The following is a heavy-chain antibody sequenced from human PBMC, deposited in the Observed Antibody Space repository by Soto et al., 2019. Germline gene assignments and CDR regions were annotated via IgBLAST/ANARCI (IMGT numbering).Heavy chain of an antibody. CDR3: ARENQQMVRGAFDN. V-gene: IGHV1-69*13. D-gene: IGHD6-13*01. Sequence: SVKVSCKASGGNFNNYAISWVRQAPGQGPEWVGRIIPIFGAAHYAPNLQGRVTITADEATSTAYMTLSSLRSDDTAVYYCARENQQMVRGAFDNWGQGTLVTVSS. CDR2: IIPIFGAA. CDR1: GGNFNNYA. J-gene: IGHJ4*02.